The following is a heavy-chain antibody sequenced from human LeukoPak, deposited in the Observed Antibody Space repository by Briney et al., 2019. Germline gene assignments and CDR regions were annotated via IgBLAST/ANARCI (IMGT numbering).Heavy chain of an antibody. J-gene: IGHJ4*02. Sequence: GGSLRLSCAASGFTFSSYGMHWVRQAPGKGLEWVAVIRYDGTTKFYGASVKGRFTISRDNSKNTLYLQMNSLRVEDTAVYYCARDHNPYYFDSWGQGTLVTVSS. CDR1: GFTFSSYG. CDR3: ARDHNPYYFDS. CDR2: IRYDGTTK. V-gene: IGHV3-33*01. D-gene: IGHD1-20*01.